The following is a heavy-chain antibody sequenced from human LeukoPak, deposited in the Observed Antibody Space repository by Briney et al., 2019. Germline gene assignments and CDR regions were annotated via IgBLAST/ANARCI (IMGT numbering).Heavy chain of an antibody. Sequence: PGRSLRLSCAASGFTFSSYAMHWVRQAPGKGLEWVAVISYDGSNKYYADSVKGRFTISRDNSKNTVCLQMNSLRAEDTAVYYCAKGWRMSGPWGQGTLVTVSS. CDR2: ISYDGSNK. CDR3: AKGWRMSGP. V-gene: IGHV3-30*04. J-gene: IGHJ5*02. CDR1: GFTFSSYA. D-gene: IGHD1-1*01.